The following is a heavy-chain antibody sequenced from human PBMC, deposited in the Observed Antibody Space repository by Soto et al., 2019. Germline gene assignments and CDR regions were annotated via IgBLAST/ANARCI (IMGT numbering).Heavy chain of an antibody. CDR1: GFSISSSA. Sequence: GGSLRLSCVASGFSISSSAMSWVRQAPGTGLEWLSVISSGGAGTDYADSVRGRFTISRDNSRNTLYLQMNSLRSDDTAVYYCVHHDWDSDLRYFDFWGQGTRVTVSS. V-gene: IGHV3-23*01. CDR2: ISSGGAGT. D-gene: IGHD3-9*01. CDR3: VHHDWDSDLRYFDF. J-gene: IGHJ4*02.